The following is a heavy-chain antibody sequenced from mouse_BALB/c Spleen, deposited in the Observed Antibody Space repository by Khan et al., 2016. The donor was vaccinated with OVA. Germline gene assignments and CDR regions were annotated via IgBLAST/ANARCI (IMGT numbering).Heavy chain of an antibody. CDR1: GYSITGGYS. CDR2: IHYSGST. V-gene: IGHV3-1*02. Sequence: EVKLLESGPDLVKPSQSLSLTCTVTGYSITGGYSWHWIRQFPGNKLEWMGYIHYSGSTNYNPSLKSRISITRDTSKTQFFLQLNSVTTEATATYYCARSGTTVVADWYFDVWGAGTTGTVSS. J-gene: IGHJ1*01. CDR3: ARSGTTVVADWYFDV. D-gene: IGHD1-1*01.